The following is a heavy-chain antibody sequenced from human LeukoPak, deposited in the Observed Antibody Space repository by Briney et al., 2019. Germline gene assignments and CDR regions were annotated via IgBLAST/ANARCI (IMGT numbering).Heavy chain of an antibody. V-gene: IGHV3-23*01. CDR3: AKDVSAWSPYFDY. CDR1: GFTFSNYG. Sequence: PGGSLRLSCAASGFTFSNYGMNWVRQTPDKGLEWVSTISGSVSSTYYAASVKGRFTISRDNSKNTLYLQMNSLRVEDTAIYYCAKDVSAWSPYFDYWGQGTLVTVSS. D-gene: IGHD2-8*02. J-gene: IGHJ4*02. CDR2: ISGSVSST.